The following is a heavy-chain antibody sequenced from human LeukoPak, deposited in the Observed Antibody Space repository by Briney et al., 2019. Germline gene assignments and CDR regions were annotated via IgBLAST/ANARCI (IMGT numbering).Heavy chain of an antibody. D-gene: IGHD5-12*01. CDR2: IRYDGSNK. CDR1: GFTFSSYG. J-gene: IGHJ6*03. V-gene: IGHV3-30*02. CDR3: AKGGGYEAQYYYYYLDV. Sequence: GGSLRLSCAASGFTFSSYGMHWVRQAPGKGLEWVAFIRYDGSNKYYADSVKGRFTISRDNSENTLYLQMKSLRAEDTAVYYCAKGGGYEAQYYYYYLDVWGKGTTVTISS.